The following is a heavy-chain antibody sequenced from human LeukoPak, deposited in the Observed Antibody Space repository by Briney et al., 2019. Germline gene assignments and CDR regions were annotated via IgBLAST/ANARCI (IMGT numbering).Heavy chain of an antibody. V-gene: IGHV1-18*04. D-gene: IGHD3-22*01. J-gene: IGHJ5*02. CDR1: GYTFTGYY. CDR3: ARSSSGYYYGAPFDP. CDR2: ISAYNGNT. Sequence: ASVKVSCKASGYTFTGYYMHWVRQAPGQGLEWMGWISAYNGNTNYAQKLQGRVTLTTDTSTSTAYMELRSLRSDDTAVYYCARSSSGYYYGAPFDPWGQGTLVTVSS.